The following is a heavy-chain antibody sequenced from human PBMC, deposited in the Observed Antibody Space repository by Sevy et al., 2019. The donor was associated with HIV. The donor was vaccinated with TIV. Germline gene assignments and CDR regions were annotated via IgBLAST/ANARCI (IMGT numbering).Heavy chain of an antibody. V-gene: IGHV4-59*01. CDR2: IYYSGST. Sequence: SETLSLTCTVAGGSISSYYWSWIRQPPGKGLEWIGYIYYSGSTNYNPSLKSRVTISVDTSKNQFSLKLSSVTAADTAVYYCARERQLVLDHWGQRTLVTVSS. CDR3: ARERQLVLDH. D-gene: IGHD6-13*01. CDR1: GGSISSYY. J-gene: IGHJ4*02.